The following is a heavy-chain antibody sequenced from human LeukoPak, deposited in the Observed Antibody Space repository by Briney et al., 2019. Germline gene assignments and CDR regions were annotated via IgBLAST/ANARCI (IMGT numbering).Heavy chain of an antibody. CDR1: GYTFTSYG. J-gene: IGHJ4*02. Sequence: ASAKVSCKASGYTFTSYGISRVRQAPGQGLEWMGGIIPIFGTANYAQKFQGRVTITADESTSTAYMELSSLRSEDTAVYYCARAYGSGYESPFDYWGQGTLVTVSS. CDR3: ARAYGSGYESPFDY. D-gene: IGHD5-12*01. V-gene: IGHV1-69*13. CDR2: IIPIFGTA.